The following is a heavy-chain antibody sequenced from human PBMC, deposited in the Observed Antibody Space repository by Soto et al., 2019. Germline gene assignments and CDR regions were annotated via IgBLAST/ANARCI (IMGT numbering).Heavy chain of an antibody. CDR3: EKGTDYYGWGSLEV. D-gene: IGHD3-10*01. V-gene: IGHV3-23*01. CDR2: ISGSGGST. Sequence: GGSLRLSCAASGFTFSSYAMSWVRQAPGKGLEWVSAISGSGGSTYYADSVMGRFTISRDNSKNTLYLQMNSLRAEDTAVYYCEKGTDYYGWGSLEVWGKGTTVTVSS. CDR1: GFTFSSYA. J-gene: IGHJ6*04.